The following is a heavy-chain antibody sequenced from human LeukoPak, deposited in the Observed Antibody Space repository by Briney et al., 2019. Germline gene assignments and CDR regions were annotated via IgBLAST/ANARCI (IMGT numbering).Heavy chain of an antibody. Sequence: SETLSLTCTVSGGSISSYYWSWIRQPPGKGLEWIGYIYYSGSTNYNPSLKSRVTISVDTSKNQFSLKLSSVTAADTAVYYCARGSMVRGAMRNFADFDYWGQGTLVTVSS. CDR3: ARGSMVRGAMRNFADFDY. CDR2: IYYSGST. CDR1: GGSISSYY. J-gene: IGHJ4*02. V-gene: IGHV4-59*01. D-gene: IGHD3-10*01.